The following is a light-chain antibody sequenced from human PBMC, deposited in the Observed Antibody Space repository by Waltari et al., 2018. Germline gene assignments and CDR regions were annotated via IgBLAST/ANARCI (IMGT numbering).Light chain of an antibody. Sequence: DIQMTQSPSTLSASVGDRVTITCRASQSISSWLAWYQQKPGKAPKLLIYKPSSLESGVPSRFSGSGSETEFSLTISSLQPDDFATYYCQQYNSYPLTFGGGTKVEIK. CDR2: KPS. V-gene: IGKV1-5*03. CDR1: QSISSW. CDR3: QQYNSYPLT. J-gene: IGKJ4*01.